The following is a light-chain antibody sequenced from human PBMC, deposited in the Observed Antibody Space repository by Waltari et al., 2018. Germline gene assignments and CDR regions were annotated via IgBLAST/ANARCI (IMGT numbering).Light chain of an antibody. J-gene: IGKJ5*01. V-gene: IGKV1-9*01. Sequence: DIQMTQSPSSVSASVGDRVTITCRASQGISSYLAWYQQKPGKAPKLLIYAASTLQSGVPSRFSGSGSGTEFTLTISSLQPEDSATYFCQQLNSYPITFGQGTRVESK. CDR2: AAS. CDR3: QQLNSYPIT. CDR1: QGISSY.